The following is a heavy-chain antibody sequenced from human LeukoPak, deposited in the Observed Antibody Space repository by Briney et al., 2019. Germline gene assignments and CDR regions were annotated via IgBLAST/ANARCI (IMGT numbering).Heavy chain of an antibody. CDR3: ASAMQWLGDFDY. CDR1: GGSISSSSYY. Sequence: SETLSLTCTVPGGSISSSSYYWGWIRQPPGKGLEWIGSIYYSGSTYYNPSLKSRVTISVDTSKNQFSLKLSSVTAADTAVYYCASAMQWLGDFDYWGQGTLVTVSS. J-gene: IGHJ4*02. CDR2: IYYSGST. D-gene: IGHD6-19*01. V-gene: IGHV4-39*01.